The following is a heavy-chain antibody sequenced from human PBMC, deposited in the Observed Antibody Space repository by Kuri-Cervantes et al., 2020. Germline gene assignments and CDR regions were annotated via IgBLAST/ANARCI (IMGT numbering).Heavy chain of an antibody. CDR3: AREFDFLDV. CDR1: GFTVSSNY. D-gene: IGHD3-3*01. CDR2: ISSSGSTI. J-gene: IGHJ6*04. V-gene: IGHV3-11*04. Sequence: GESLKISCAASGFTVSSNYMSWVRQAPGKGLEWVSYISSSGSTIYYADSVKGRFTISRDNAKNSLYLQMNSLRAEDTAVYYCAREFDFLDVWGKGTTVTVSS.